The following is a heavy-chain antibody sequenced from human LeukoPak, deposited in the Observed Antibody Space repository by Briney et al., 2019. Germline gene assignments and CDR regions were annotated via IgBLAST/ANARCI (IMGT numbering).Heavy chain of an antibody. CDR1: GYSFTSYW. CDR2: IDPSDSYT. CDR3: ASMVRGVIEDDY. D-gene: IGHD3-10*01. V-gene: IGHV5-10-1*01. J-gene: IGHJ4*02. Sequence: GESLRISCKGSGYSFTSYWISWVRQMPGKDLEWMGRIDPSDSYTNYSPSFQGHVTISADKSISTAYLQWSSLKASDTAMYYCASMVRGVIEDDYWGQGTLVTVSS.